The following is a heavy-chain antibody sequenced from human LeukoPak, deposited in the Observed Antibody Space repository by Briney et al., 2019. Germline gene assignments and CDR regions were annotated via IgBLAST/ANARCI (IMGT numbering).Heavy chain of an antibody. CDR1: GLTFSSTW. Sequence: KPGGSLRLSCAASGLTFSSTWMSWVRQAPGKGLEWVGRIKRNIDGGTTDYAAPVNGRFTISRDDSKNTLYLQMNSLKTEDTAVYYCVTGLGRTDHDYWGQRTLVTVSS. CDR3: VTGLGRTDHDY. CDR2: IKRNIDGGTT. J-gene: IGHJ4*02. V-gene: IGHV3-15*01. D-gene: IGHD1/OR15-1a*01.